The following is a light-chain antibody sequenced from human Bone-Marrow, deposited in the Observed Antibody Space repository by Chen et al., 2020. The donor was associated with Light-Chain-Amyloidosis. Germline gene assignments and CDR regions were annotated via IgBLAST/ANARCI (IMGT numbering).Light chain of an antibody. CDR3: QQYGSTPLT. Sequence: EIVLTQSPGTLSLSPGERATLSCRASQSVSSNFLAWYQQKPGQAPGLLIYDASSRATGIPDRFSGSGSGTDFTLTISRLEPDDFAVYYCQQYGSTPLTFGGGTKVEIK. V-gene: IGKV3-20*01. CDR1: QSVSSNF. J-gene: IGKJ4*01. CDR2: DAS.